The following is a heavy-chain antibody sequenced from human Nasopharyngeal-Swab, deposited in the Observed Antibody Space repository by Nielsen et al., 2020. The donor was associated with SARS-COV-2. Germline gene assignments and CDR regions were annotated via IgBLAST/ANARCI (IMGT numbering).Heavy chain of an antibody. V-gene: IGHV3-21*01. CDR3: ARVPSTAVADN. Sequence: WIRQPPGKGLEWVSSISSSSSYIYYADSAKGRFTISRDNAKNSLYLQMNSLRAEDTAVYYCARVPSTAVADNWGQGTLVTVSS. D-gene: IGHD6-19*01. CDR2: ISSSSSYI. J-gene: IGHJ4*02.